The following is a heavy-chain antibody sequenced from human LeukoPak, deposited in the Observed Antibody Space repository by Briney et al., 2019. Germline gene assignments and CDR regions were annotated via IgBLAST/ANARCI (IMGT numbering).Heavy chain of an antibody. CDR1: GFTFSSYG. Sequence: PGGSLRLSCAASGFTFSSYGMHWVRQAPGKGREWVAFIRYDGSSKYYADSVKGRFTISRDNSKNTLYLQMNSLRAEDTAVYYCAKDRGRLQGYYYTDVWGKGTTVTISS. CDR3: AKDRGRLQGYYYTDV. V-gene: IGHV3-30*02. J-gene: IGHJ6*03. CDR2: IRYDGSSK. D-gene: IGHD1-26*01.